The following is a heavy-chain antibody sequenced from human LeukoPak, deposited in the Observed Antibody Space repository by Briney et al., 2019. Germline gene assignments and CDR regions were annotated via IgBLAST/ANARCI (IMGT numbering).Heavy chain of an antibody. CDR2: IYSAGTT. CDR1: GFTVSSNY. D-gene: IGHD6-19*01. Sequence: QPGGSLRLSCAASGFTVSSNYMSWVRQAPGKGLEWVSVIYSAGTTYYADSVKGRFTISRDNSKNTLYLQMNSLRVEDTAVYYCAREGSSGWYEFWFDPWGQGTLVTVSS. J-gene: IGHJ5*02. V-gene: IGHV3-66*01. CDR3: AREGSSGWYEFWFDP.